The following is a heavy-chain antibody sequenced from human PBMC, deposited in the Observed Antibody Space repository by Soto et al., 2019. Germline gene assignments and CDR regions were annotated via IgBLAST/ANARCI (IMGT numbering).Heavy chain of an antibody. D-gene: IGHD6-13*01. J-gene: IGHJ4*02. V-gene: IGHV4-59*01. CDR2: IYYSGST. Sequence: QVQLQESGPGLVKPSETLSLTCTVSGGSISSYYWSWIRQPPGKGLEWIGYIYYSGSTNYNPSLTRRGTISVDTSKNQFSLKLSSVTAADTAVYYCARVKYSSSWYVYNFDYWGQGTRVNVSS. CDR1: GGSISSYY. CDR3: ARVKYSSSWYVYNFDY.